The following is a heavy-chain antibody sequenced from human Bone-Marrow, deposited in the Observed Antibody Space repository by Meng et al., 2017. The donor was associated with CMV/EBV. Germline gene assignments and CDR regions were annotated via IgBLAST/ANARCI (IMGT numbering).Heavy chain of an antibody. Sequence: SETLSLTCTVSGGSISSYYWSWIRQPAGKGLEWIGRIYTSGSTNYNPSLKSRVTMSVDTSKNQFSLKLSSVTAADTAVYYCARLYCGSDCSLGYYYYGLDVWGQGTTVTVSS. V-gene: IGHV4-4*07. CDR1: GGSISSYY. D-gene: IGHD2-21*01. J-gene: IGHJ6*02. CDR3: ARLYCGSDCSLGYYYYGLDV. CDR2: IYTSGST.